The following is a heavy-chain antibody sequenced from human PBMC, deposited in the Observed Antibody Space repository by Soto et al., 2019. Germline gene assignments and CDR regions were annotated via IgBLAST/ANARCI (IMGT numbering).Heavy chain of an antibody. CDR3: ARESEDLTSNFDY. CDR1: GFTFTRFS. CDR2: ISSTTNYI. Sequence: GSLRLSCAASGFTFTRFSMNWVRQAPGKGLEWVSSISSTTNYIYYGDSMKGRFTVSRDNAKNSLYLEMNSLRAEDTAVYYCARESEDLTSNFDYWGQGTLVTVSS. J-gene: IGHJ4*02. V-gene: IGHV3-21*06.